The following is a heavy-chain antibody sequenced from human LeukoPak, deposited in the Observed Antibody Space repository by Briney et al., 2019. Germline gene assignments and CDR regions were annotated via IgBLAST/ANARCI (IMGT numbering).Heavy chain of an antibody. Sequence: PGGSLRLSCAASGFTFSDYYKSWIRQAPGKGPEWVANIKEDGSRRYYSESVRGRFTISRDNPENSLYLQMNSLRAEDTAVYYCATHWRGRWGQGTLVTVSS. CDR1: GFTFSDYY. V-gene: IGHV3-7*03. D-gene: IGHD1-1*01. CDR3: ATHWRGR. J-gene: IGHJ4*02. CDR2: IKEDGSRR.